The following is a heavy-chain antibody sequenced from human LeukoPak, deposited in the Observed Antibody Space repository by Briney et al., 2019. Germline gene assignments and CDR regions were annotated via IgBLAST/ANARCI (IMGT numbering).Heavy chain of an antibody. V-gene: IGHV3-48*02. J-gene: IGHJ3*02. D-gene: IGHD4-17*01. CDR1: GFTFSTYS. CDR3: ARVRGLFGAYAVLDAFDM. CDR2: ISTGSSTT. Sequence: GGSLRLSCAASGFTFSTYSTNWVRQAPGKGLEWVTYISTGSSTTDYADSVKGRFTISRDNAKNSLYLQMNSRRDEDTAVYYCARVRGLFGAYAVLDAFDMWGQGTMVTVSS.